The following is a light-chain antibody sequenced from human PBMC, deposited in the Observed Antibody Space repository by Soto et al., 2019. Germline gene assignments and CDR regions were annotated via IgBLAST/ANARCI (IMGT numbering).Light chain of an antibody. Sequence: EIVLTQSPATLSLSPGERATLSCRASQSVSSYLAWYQQKPGQAPRLLIYDALTRATGIPARFSASRSGTDFTLTISSLEPEDFAVYYCQQRYNWPLTFGGGTKVEIK. J-gene: IGKJ4*01. CDR3: QQRYNWPLT. V-gene: IGKV3-11*01. CDR2: DAL. CDR1: QSVSSY.